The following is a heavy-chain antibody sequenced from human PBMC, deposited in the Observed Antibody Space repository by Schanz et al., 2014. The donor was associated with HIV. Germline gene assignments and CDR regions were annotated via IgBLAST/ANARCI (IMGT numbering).Heavy chain of an antibody. V-gene: IGHV3-33*05. J-gene: IGHJ4*02. CDR3: ARQGLRFSFWLDY. CDR1: GFTFSSFG. Sequence: VQLVESGGGVVQPGRSLRLSCAASGFTFSSFGMHWVRQAPGKGLEWEAVISYDGINKYYEDSVKGRFTISRDNSKNTLYLQMNNLRAEDTAVYGCARQGLRFSFWLDYWGQGTPVTVS. D-gene: IGHD4-17*01. CDR2: ISYDGINK.